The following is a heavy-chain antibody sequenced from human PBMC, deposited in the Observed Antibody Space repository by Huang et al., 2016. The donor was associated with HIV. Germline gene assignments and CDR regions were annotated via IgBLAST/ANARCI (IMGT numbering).Heavy chain of an antibody. CDR3: ARMFKYDSGGYWGNDAFDI. Sequence: QVQLQQWGAELLKPSETLSLTCAVSGGSFSGHYWPWFRQPPGRGLEWIGEISDSGSTTYNPSLKSRVTIAGDTSQSQFSLKLNSVTAADTAIYYCARMFKYDSGGYWGNDAFDIWGQGTMVTVSS. J-gene: IGHJ3*02. CDR2: ISDSGST. CDR1: GGSFSGHY. V-gene: IGHV4-34*02. D-gene: IGHD3-22*01.